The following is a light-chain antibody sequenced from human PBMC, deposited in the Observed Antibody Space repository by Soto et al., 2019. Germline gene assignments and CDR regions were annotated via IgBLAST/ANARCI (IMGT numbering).Light chain of an antibody. Sequence: EIVMTQSPATLSVSPGERATLSCRASQRVSRNLAWYQQKPGQAPRLLIYGASTRATGIPARFSGSGSETEFTLTISGLQSEDFAVYYCQQYKNWPPYTFGQGTKLEIK. V-gene: IGKV3-15*01. CDR1: QRVSRN. J-gene: IGKJ2*01. CDR3: QQYKNWPPYT. CDR2: GAS.